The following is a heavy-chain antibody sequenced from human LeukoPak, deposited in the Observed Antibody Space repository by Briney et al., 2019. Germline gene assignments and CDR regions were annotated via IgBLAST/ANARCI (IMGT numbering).Heavy chain of an antibody. CDR3: ARDYYGSGIPHGMDV. V-gene: IGHV3-7*01. CDR1: GFTFGTYW. D-gene: IGHD3-10*01. Sequence: GGSLRLSCAASGFTFGTYWMSWVRQAPGKGLEWVANIKQDGSAKYYLDSVKGRFAISRDNTKNSLYLQMNSLRAEDTAVYYCARDYYGSGIPHGMDVWGQGTTVTVSS. CDR2: IKQDGSAK. J-gene: IGHJ6*02.